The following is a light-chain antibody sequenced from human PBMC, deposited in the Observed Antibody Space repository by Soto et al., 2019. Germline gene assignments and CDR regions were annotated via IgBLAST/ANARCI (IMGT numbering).Light chain of an antibody. J-gene: IGKJ1*01. CDR1: QSISNY. V-gene: IGKV1-39*01. CDR3: QQSYSAPWT. Sequence: DIQMTQSPSSLSASVGDRVTITCRASQSISNYLNWYQQKPVKAPKLLIYAASSLESGVPSRFSGSGSGTDFTLTISSLQPEDFATYYCQQSYSAPWTFGQGIKVEIK. CDR2: AAS.